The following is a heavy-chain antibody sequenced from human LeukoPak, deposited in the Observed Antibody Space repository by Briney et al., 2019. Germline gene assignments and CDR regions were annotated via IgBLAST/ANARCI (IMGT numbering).Heavy chain of an antibody. CDR2: ISYDGSNK. CDR1: GFTFSSYA. CDR3: AKEGWLQFALDY. V-gene: IGHV3-30*04. Sequence: PGGSLRLSSAASGFTFSSYAMHWVRQAPGKGLEWVAVISYDGSNKYYADSVKGRFTISRDNSKNTLYLQMNSLKAEDTAVYYCAKEGWLQFALDYWGQGTLVTVSS. J-gene: IGHJ4*02. D-gene: IGHD5-24*01.